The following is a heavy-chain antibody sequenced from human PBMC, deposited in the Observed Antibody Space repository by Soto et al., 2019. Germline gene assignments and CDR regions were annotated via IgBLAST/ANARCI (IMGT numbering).Heavy chain of an antibody. Sequence: TLSLTCTVSGGSISRYYWSWIRQPPGKALEWLALIYWDEDKWYSPSLKSRLTITDDPSKNQVVLTMTNMDPVDTATYYCAHRPRGYAYYFDYWGQGTLVTVSS. CDR2: IYWDEDK. V-gene: IGHV2-5*08. J-gene: IGHJ4*02. CDR1: GGSISRYYWS. CDR3: AHRPRGYAYYFDY. D-gene: IGHD5-12*01.